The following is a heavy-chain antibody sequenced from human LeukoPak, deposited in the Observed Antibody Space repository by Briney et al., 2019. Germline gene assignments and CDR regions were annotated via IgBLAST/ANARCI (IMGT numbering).Heavy chain of an antibody. CDR1: GFTFSSYT. Sequence: GGSLRLSCAASGFTFSSYTMNWVRQAPGKGLEWVSYISGGSSFTYYVDSVKGRFTISRDNAKNSLYLQMNSLRAEDTAVYYCARDLGYSSGPNYWGQGTRVTVSS. CDR3: ARDLGYSSGPNY. D-gene: IGHD6-19*01. J-gene: IGHJ4*02. V-gene: IGHV3-21*01. CDR2: ISGGSSFT.